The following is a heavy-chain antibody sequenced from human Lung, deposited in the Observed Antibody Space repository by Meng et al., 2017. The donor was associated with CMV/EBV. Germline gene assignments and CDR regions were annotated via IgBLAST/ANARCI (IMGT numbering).Heavy chain of an antibody. V-gene: IGHV2-5*02. Sequence: QIPLKESGPTLVIPLPTPTPTCTSSGFSLTTRGVGVGWIRQPPGKALEWLALIYWDDDRRYRPSLKSRLTITKDTSKNQVVLSMTNMDPVDAATYYCAHIIAARPFDYWGQGALVTVSS. J-gene: IGHJ4*02. CDR1: GFSLTTRGVG. D-gene: IGHD6-6*01. CDR2: IYWDDDR. CDR3: AHIIAARPFDY.